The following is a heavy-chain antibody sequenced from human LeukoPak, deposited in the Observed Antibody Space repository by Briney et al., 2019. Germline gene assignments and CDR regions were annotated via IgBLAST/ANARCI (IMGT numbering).Heavy chain of an antibody. D-gene: IGHD3-22*01. Sequence: AGGSLRLSCAASGFTFSSYEMNWGRQAPGKGLEWVSYISSSGSTIYYADSVKGRFTISRDNAKNSLYLQMNSLRAEDTAVYYCARGLYYYDSSGYPYYFDYWGQGTLVTVSS. V-gene: IGHV3-48*03. J-gene: IGHJ4*02. CDR1: GFTFSSYE. CDR3: ARGLYYYDSSGYPYYFDY. CDR2: ISSSGSTI.